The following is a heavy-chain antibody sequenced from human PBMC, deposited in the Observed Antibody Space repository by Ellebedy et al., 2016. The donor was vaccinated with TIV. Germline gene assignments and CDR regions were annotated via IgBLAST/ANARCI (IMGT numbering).Heavy chain of an antibody. Sequence: AASVKVSCKASGDNFSSYGFSWVRQAPGQGLEWVGRIVPLVCMTDYAQKFRGRVTITADKSTSTAYMELRSLRHEDTAVYFCARHHRLRLAYYFELWGQGTLVTVSS. J-gene: IGHJ4*01. CDR2: IVPLVCMT. V-gene: IGHV1-69*04. D-gene: IGHD4-17*01. CDR3: ARHHRLRLAYYFEL. CDR1: GDNFSSYG.